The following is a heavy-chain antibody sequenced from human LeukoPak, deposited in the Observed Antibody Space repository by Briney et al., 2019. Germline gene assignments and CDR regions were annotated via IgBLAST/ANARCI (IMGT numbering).Heavy chain of an antibody. CDR3: ATTIGGRTYYFDY. J-gene: IGHJ4*02. V-gene: IGHV1-24*01. CDR2: FDPEDGET. Sequence: ASVKVSCKVSGYTLAELSMHWVRQAPGKGLEWMGGFDPEDGETIYAQKFQGRVTMTEDTSTDTAYMELSSLRSEDTAVYYCATTIGGRTYYFDYWGQGTLVTVPS. D-gene: IGHD2-15*01. CDR1: GYTLAELS.